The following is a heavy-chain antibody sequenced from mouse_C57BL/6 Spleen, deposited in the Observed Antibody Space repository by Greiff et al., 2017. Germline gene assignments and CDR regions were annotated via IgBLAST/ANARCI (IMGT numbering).Heavy chain of an antibody. CDR1: GYTFTSYW. CDR2: IYPGNSDT. CDR3: SRGYCGSSSAWFAY. V-gene: IGHV1-5*01. J-gene: IGHJ3*01. Sequence: VQLQQSGTVLVRPGASVKMSCKTSGYTFTSYWMHWVKQRPGQGLEWIGAIYPGNSDTSYNQKFKGKAKLTAATSASTAYMELSSLTNEDSAVYYCSRGYCGSSSAWFAYWGQGTLVTVSA. D-gene: IGHD1-1*01.